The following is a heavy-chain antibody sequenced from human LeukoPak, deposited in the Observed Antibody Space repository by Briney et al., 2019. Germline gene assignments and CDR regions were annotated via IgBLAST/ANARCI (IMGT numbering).Heavy chain of an antibody. V-gene: IGHV3-48*02. Sequence: GGSLRLTCAASGFTFGTYSMNWVRQAPGKGLEWVSYISSSSGTIYYADSVKGRFTISRDNAKNSLYLQMNSLRDEDTAVYFCARVAVGATHLDYWGQGTLVTVSS. D-gene: IGHD1-26*01. CDR3: ARVAVGATHLDY. J-gene: IGHJ4*02. CDR2: ISSSSGTI. CDR1: GFTFGTYS.